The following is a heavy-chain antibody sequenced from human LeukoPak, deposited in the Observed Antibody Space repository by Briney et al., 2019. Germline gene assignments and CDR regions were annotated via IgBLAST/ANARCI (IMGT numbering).Heavy chain of an antibody. CDR1: GFTFSSYA. CDR3: AKETSEWELPDY. CDR2: ISYDGSNK. Sequence: GRSLRLSCAASGFTFSSYAMHWVRQAPGKGLEWVAVISYDGSNKYYADSVKGRFTISRDNSKNTLYLQMNSLRAEDTAVYYCAKETSEWELPDYWGQGTLVTISS. V-gene: IGHV3-30*04. D-gene: IGHD1-26*01. J-gene: IGHJ4*02.